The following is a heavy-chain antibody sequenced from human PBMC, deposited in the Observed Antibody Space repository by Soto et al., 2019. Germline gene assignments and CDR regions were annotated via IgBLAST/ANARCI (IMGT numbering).Heavy chain of an antibody. CDR3: ARDPSTVTTSLVDY. J-gene: IGHJ4*02. CDR2: ISYDGSNK. D-gene: IGHD4-17*01. V-gene: IGHV3-30-3*01. CDR1: GFTFSSYA. Sequence: QVQLVESGGGVVQPGRSLRLSCAASGFTFSSYAMHWVRQAPGKGLEWVAVISYDGSNKYYADSVKGRFTISRDNSKNTLHLQMNSLRAEDTAVYYCARDPSTVTTSLVDYWGQGTLVTVSS.